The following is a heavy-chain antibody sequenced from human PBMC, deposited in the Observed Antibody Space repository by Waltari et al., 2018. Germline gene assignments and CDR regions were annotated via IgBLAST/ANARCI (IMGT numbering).Heavy chain of an antibody. CDR1: GFTFGRYA. Sequence: QVQLVESGGGVVQPGRYLSLPCAASGFTFGRYAMHWVRQAPGKGLEWVAVISYDGSNKYYADSVKGRFTISRDNSKNTLYLQMNSLRAEDTAVYYCARGYYYMDVWGKGTTVTISS. CDR3: ARGYYYMDV. V-gene: IGHV3-30-3*01. J-gene: IGHJ6*03. CDR2: ISYDGSNK.